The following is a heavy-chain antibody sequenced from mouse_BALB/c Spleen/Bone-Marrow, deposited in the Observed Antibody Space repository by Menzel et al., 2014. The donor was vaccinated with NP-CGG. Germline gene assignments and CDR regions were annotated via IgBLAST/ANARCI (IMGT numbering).Heavy chain of an antibody. CDR2: IDPYSGGT. J-gene: IGHJ4*01. CDR3: ARELSRAMDY. D-gene: IGHD2-12*01. V-gene: IGHV1S135*01. Sequence: VQLQQSGPELVKSGASVKVSCKASGYAFTSYNMYWVKQSHGKSLEWIGYIDPYSGGTNYNQKFRGKATLTVDKSSNTAYIHLNSLTSEDSAVYFCARELSRAMDYWGQGTSVPVSS. CDR1: GYAFTSYN.